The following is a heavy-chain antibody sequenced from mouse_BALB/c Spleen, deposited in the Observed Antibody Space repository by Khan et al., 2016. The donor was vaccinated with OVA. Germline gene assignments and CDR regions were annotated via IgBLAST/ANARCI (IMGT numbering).Heavy chain of an antibody. Sequence: EVELGVSGGGLVQSGGYLKLSCAASGFTFSNYGMSWVRQTPDRRLELVAPINSNGGSTYYPASVKGRFTISRDNGQNILYLQMSSLRSEDTGIYYCSRDGYYETYFDYWGQGTTLTVSS. CDR3: SRDGYYETYFDY. V-gene: IGHV5-6-3*01. CDR1: GFTFSNYG. D-gene: IGHD2-3*01. J-gene: IGHJ2*01. CDR2: INSNGGST.